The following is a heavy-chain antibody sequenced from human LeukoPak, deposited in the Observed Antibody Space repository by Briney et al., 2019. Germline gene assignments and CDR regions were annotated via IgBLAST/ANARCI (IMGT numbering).Heavy chain of an antibody. CDR3: ARGSGFGDC. D-gene: IGHD3-10*01. CDR1: GYTFTNYD. CDR2: MKPNSGNT. J-gene: IGHJ4*02. V-gene: IGHV1-8*01. Sequence: ASVTVSCKASGYTFTNYDINWVRQATGQGLEWMGYMKPNSGNTGYAQKFQGRVTMTRDTSISTAYMELSSLTSEDTAVYYCARGSGFGDCWGQGTLVTVSS.